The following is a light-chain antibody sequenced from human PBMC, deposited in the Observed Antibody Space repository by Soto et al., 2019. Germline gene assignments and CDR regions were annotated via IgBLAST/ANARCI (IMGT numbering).Light chain of an antibody. CDR1: TGAVTSGHY. V-gene: IGLV7-46*01. CDR3: LLSYSRARGV. CDR2: DTS. J-gene: IGLJ2*01. Sequence: QAVVTQEPSLTVSPGGTVTLTCGSSTGAVTSGHYPYWFQQKPGQAPRTLIHDTSNKHSCTPARFSGSLLGGKAALTLSGAQPDDEAEDYCLLSYSRARGVFGGGTMLTVL.